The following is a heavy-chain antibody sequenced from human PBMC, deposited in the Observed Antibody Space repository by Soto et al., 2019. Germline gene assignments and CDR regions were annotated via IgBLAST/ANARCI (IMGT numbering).Heavy chain of an antibody. CDR2: IIPLFSKA. D-gene: IGHD3-16*01. V-gene: IGHV1-69*06. CDR3: ARGGGEMPTISPYTY. Sequence: ASVKVSCKASGGTFNKYDISWVRQAPGQRLEWMGGIIPLFSKAKYAPKFQGRVTITADISTTTVYMEVSSLRFEDTAVYYCARGGGEMPTISPYTYWGQGTLVTVSS. J-gene: IGHJ4*02. CDR1: GGTFNKYD.